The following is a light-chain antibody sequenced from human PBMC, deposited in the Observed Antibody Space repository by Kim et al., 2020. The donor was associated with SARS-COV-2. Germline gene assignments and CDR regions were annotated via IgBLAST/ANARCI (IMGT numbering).Light chain of an antibody. CDR3: QAWDSSTVV. CDR1: KLGDKY. J-gene: IGLJ2*01. V-gene: IGLV3-1*01. CDR2: QDS. Sequence: SVSPGQTASITCSGDKLGDKYACWYQQKPGQSPVLVIYQDSKRPSGIPERFSSSNSGNTATLTISGTQAMDEADYYCQAWDSSTVVFGGGTKLTV.